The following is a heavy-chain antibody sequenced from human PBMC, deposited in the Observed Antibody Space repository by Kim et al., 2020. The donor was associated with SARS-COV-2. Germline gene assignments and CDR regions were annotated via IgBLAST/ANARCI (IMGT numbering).Heavy chain of an antibody. CDR3: ARDRDWAFDY. J-gene: IGHJ4*02. D-gene: IGHD3-9*01. CDR2: TK. V-gene: IGHV3-48*02. Sequence: TKTDATSVKGRFTISSDPATNSLFLQMNSLRHEDTAIYYCARDRDWAFDYWGPGTLVTVSS.